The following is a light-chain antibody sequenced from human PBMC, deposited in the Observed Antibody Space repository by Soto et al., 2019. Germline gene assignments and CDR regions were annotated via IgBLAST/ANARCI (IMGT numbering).Light chain of an antibody. CDR1: QDISNY. Sequence: DIQMTQSPSSLSASVGDRVTITCQASQDISNYFNWYQQKAGKAPKLLIYDASNLETGVPSRFSDSGSGTDVTFTISSLQPEDIATYYCQQYDNLPPGGFTFGPGTKVDIK. J-gene: IGKJ3*01. CDR2: DAS. V-gene: IGKV1-33*01. CDR3: QQYDNLPPGGFT.